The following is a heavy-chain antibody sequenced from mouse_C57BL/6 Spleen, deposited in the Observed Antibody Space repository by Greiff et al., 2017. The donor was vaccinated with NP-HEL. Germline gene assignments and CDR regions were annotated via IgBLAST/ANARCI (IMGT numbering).Heavy chain of an antibody. CDR2: IWRGGST. J-gene: IGHJ1*03. CDR1: GFSLTSYG. V-gene: IGHV2-5*01. D-gene: IGHD1-1*01. Sequence: VKLMESGPGLVQPSQSLSITCTVSGFSLTSYGVHWVRQSPGKGLEWLGVIWRGGSTDYNAAFMSRLSITKDNSKSQVFFKMNSLQADDTAIYYCAKNRYGSGDGYFDVWGTGTTVTVSS. CDR3: AKNRYGSGDGYFDV.